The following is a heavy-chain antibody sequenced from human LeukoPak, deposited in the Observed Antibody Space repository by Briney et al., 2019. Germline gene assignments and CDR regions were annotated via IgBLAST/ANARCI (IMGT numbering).Heavy chain of an antibody. V-gene: IGHV4-30-4*01. J-gene: IGHJ6*02. D-gene: IGHD1-26*01. CDR1: GGSISSGDYY. CDR2: IYYSGST. Sequence: SQTLSLTCTVSGGSISSGDYYWSWSRQPPGKGLEWIGYIYYSGSTYYNPSLKSRVTISVDTSKNQFSLKLSSVTAADTAVYYCARDRTRTSSYGMDVWGQGTTVTVSS. CDR3: ARDRTRTSSYGMDV.